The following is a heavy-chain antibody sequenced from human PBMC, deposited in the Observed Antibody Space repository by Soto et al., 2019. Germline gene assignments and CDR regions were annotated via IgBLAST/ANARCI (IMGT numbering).Heavy chain of an antibody. CDR1: GFTFKNYW. D-gene: IGHD1-1*01. V-gene: IGHV3-7*01. CDR3: VTTGYYHYGMDV. CDR2: VKQDGSET. J-gene: IGHJ6*02. Sequence: EVLLVQSGGGLVQPGGSLRLSCAASGFTFKNYWMSWVRQAPGKGLEWVANVKQDGSETFFVDAVKGRFTVSRDNANRSLYLHMNSLRVDDTALYYCVTTGYYHYGMDVCGQGTPVTVSS.